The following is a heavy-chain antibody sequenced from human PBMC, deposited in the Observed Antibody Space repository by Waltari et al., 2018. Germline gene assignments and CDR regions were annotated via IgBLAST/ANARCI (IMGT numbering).Heavy chain of an antibody. CDR3: ATYIGASVGTAAFDV. Sequence: QLQLQESGPGLVKPSETLSLTCSVSGGSITSTKHYWGWIRQPPWQGLEWIGTISYNGATYNSPSLRGRVTVSRDTSMNQLSLKLGSVTAADTAVYYCATYIGASVGTAAFDVWGQGTMVTVSS. CDR2: ISYNGAT. D-gene: IGHD1-1*01. CDR1: GGSITSTKHY. J-gene: IGHJ3*01. V-gene: IGHV4-39*01.